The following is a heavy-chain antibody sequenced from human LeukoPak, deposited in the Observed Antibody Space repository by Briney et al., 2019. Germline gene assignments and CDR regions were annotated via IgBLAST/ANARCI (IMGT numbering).Heavy chain of an antibody. Sequence: PSETLSLTCAVYGGSFSGYYWSWIRQPPGKGLEWIGSIYYSGSTYYNPSLKSRVTISVDTSKNQFSLKLSSVTAADTAVYYCARHRGFYDILTGYYPYYFDYWGQGTLVTVSS. CDR2: IYYSGST. D-gene: IGHD3-9*01. CDR3: ARHRGFYDILTGYYPYYFDY. V-gene: IGHV4-34*01. J-gene: IGHJ4*02. CDR1: GGSFSGYY.